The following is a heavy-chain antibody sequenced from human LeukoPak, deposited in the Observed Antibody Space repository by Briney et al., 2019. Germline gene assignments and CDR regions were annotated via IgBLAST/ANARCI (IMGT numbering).Heavy chain of an antibody. D-gene: IGHD5-24*01. CDR2: ISAYNGNT. CDR1: GYTFTSYG. V-gene: IGHV1-18*01. J-gene: IGHJ3*02. Sequence: GSSVKVSCKASGYTFTSYGITWVRQAPGQGLEWMGWISAYNGNTNYAQMLQGRVTMTTDTSTSTAYMELRSLRSDDTAVYYCARGLQETLGWLKAFSAFDIWGQGTMVTVSP. CDR3: ARGLQETLGWLKAFSAFDI.